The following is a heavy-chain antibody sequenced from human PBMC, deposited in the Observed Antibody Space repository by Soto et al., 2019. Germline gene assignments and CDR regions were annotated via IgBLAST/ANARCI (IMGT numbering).Heavy chain of an antibody. CDR3: ARGRRDYYDSGDWVPLAY. D-gene: IGHD3-22*01. V-gene: IGHV1-8*01. Sequence: QVQLVQSGAEVKKPGASVKVSCKASGYTFTNYDINWVRQATGQGLEWMGWMNLDSGDTRYAQEFQGRVTMTRDTSISTAYMELSSLRSEDTAVYYCARGRRDYYDSGDWVPLAYWGQGTLVIVSS. CDR1: GYTFTNYD. CDR2: MNLDSGDT. J-gene: IGHJ4*02.